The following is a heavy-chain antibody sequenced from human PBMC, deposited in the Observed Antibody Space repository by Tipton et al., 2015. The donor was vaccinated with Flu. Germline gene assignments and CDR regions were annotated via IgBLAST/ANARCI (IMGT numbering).Heavy chain of an antibody. V-gene: IGHV3-30*18. CDR2: VSYDGIKE. D-gene: IGHD4-23*01. CDR1: GFAFSDYG. J-gene: IGHJ5*02. Sequence: SLRLSCAASGFAFSDYGMHWVRQAPGKGLEWVALVSYDGIKESYAASVKGRFSISRDNSNNTLYLQLNSLRADDTAVYYCAKDRRWRGNWPNTWFDPWGQGTLVTVSS. CDR3: AKDRRWRGNWPNTWFDP.